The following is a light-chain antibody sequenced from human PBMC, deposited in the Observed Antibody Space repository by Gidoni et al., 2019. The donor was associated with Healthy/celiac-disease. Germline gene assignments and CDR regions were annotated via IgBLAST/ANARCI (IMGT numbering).Light chain of an antibody. CDR1: QSISNW. J-gene: IGKJ1*01. CDR2: KAS. Sequence: DIQMTQSPSTLSASVGDRVTITCRASQSISNWLAWYQQKPGKAHKLLIYKASSLESGVPSRFSGSGSGTEFTLTISSLQPDDFATFYCQQYNSYPVTFGQGTKVEIK. CDR3: QQYNSYPVT. V-gene: IGKV1-5*03.